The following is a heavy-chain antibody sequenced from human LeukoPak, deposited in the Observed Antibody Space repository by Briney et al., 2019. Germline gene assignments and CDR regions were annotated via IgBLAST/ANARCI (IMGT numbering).Heavy chain of an antibody. D-gene: IGHD3-3*01. CDR1: GFTFSSYA. V-gene: IGHV3-30-3*01. CDR2: ISYDGSNK. Sequence: GGSLRLSCAASGFTFSSYAMPWVRQALGKGLEWVAVISYDGSNKYYADSVKGRFTISRDNSKNTLYLQMNSLRAEDTAVYYCAKRHYDFWSGYYTSLDYWGQGTLVTVSS. CDR3: AKRHYDFWSGYYTSLDY. J-gene: IGHJ4*02.